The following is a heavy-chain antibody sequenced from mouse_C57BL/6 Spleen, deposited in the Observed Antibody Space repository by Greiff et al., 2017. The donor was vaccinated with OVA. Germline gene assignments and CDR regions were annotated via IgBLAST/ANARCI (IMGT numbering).Heavy chain of an antibody. J-gene: IGHJ1*03. CDR1: GYTFTSYW. D-gene: IGHD1-1*01. CDR3: APNYDGSSYWYFDV. V-gene: IGHV1-59*01. Sequence: VQLQQPGAELVRPGTSVKLSCKASGYTFTSYWMHWVKQRPGQGLEWIGVIDPSDSYTNYNQKFKGKATLTVDTSSSTAYMQLSSLTAEDSAVYYCAPNYDGSSYWYFDVWGTGTTVTVSS. CDR2: IDPSDSYT.